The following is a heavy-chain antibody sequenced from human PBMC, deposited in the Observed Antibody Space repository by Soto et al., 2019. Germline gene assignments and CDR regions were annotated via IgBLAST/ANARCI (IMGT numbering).Heavy chain of an antibody. D-gene: IGHD3-22*01. J-gene: IGHJ5*01. CDR2: ISYSGGS. CDR1: AGYLERSHYF. CDR3: ASSTFFPYSRSYHFKTLDS. Sequence: PETLSLTCRVSAGYLERSHYFWNWIRQPPGKGLEWIGNISYSGGSIPNPALQSRVTLSLDTSNHQFSLTLTSVPAVDTAMYYCASSTFFPYSRSYHFKTLDSWGQGTLVTVS. V-gene: IGHV4-61*01.